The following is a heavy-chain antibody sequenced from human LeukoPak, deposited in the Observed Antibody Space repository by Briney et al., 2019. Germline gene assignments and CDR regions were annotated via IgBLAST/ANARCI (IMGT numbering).Heavy chain of an antibody. CDR3: AKDRRSSGWYDY. D-gene: IGHD6-19*01. CDR2: ISGSGGST. J-gene: IGHJ4*02. V-gene: IGHV3-23*01. CDR1: GFTFSSYA. Sequence: GGSLRLSCAASGFTFSSYAMSWVRQAPGKGLEWVSAISGSGGSTYYADSVRGRFTISRDNSKNTLYLQMNSLRAEDTAVYYCAKDRRSSGWYDYWGQGTLVTVSS.